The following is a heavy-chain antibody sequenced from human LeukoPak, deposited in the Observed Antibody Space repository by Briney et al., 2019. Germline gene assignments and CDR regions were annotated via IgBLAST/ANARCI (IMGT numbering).Heavy chain of an antibody. CDR1: GFTSTNFA. J-gene: IGHJ4*02. CDR3: AADLSNPRMGASYLDS. Sequence: SVKVSCKASGFTSTNFAVQWVRQARGQRLEWIGWIIVGSGATKRAQDFQERVTITRDLSTSTLYMELRSLTSEDTAVYYCAADLSNPRMGASYLDSWGQGTLVTVSS. D-gene: IGHD3-16*01. CDR2: IIVGSGAT. V-gene: IGHV1-58*01.